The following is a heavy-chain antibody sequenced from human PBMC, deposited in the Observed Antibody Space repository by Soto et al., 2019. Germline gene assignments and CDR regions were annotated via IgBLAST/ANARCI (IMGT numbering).Heavy chain of an antibody. Sequence: GESLKISCTASGYSFPNYWIGWVRQVPGQGLEWMGRIDPSDSQTYYSPSFRGHVTISATKSITTVFLQWSSLRASDTAMYYCARQIYDSDTGPNFQYYFDSWGQGTPVTVSS. CDR2: IDPSDSQT. CDR3: ARQIYDSDTGPNFQYYFDS. CDR1: GYSFPNYW. D-gene: IGHD3-22*01. J-gene: IGHJ4*02. V-gene: IGHV5-10-1*01.